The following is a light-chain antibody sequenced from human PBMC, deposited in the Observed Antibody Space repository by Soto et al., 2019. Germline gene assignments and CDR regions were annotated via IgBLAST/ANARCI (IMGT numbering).Light chain of an antibody. CDR3: QKYNSAPQT. Sequence: DIPMTQSPSSLSVSVGDRVTITCRASQGISNYLAWYQQKPGKVPKLLIYAASTLQSGVSSRFSGSGSGTDFTLTISSLQPEDVATNYCQKYNSAPQTFGGGTKVEIK. CDR1: QGISNY. CDR2: AAS. V-gene: IGKV1-27*01. J-gene: IGKJ4*01.